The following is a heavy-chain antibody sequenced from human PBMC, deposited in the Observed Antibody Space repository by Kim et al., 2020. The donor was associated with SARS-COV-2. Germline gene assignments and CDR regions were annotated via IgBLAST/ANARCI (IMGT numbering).Heavy chain of an antibody. V-gene: IGHV4-34*01. Sequence: SETLSLTCAVYGGSFSDYFWNWIRQPPGKGLEWIGEINHSGSTNSNPSLKSRLTISVDTSKNQFSLKLTSVTAADTAVYYCARDLLGNWNYGPVSGLDVWGQGTTVTVSS. D-gene: IGHD1-7*01. J-gene: IGHJ6*02. CDR3: ARDLLGNWNYGPVSGLDV. CDR2: INHSGST. CDR1: GGSFSDYF.